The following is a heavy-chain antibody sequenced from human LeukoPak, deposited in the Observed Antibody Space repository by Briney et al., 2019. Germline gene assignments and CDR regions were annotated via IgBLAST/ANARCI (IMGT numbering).Heavy chain of an antibody. D-gene: IGHD2-21*02. Sequence: PGRALRLSCVASGFTFSSYGMHWVRQAPGKGLEWVAVISYDGSYKYYADSVKGRFTISRDNSKNTLSLQMNSLRGEDTAVYYCVKAMDAIVVVTVIQTWGQGTLVTVSS. CDR1: GFTFSSYG. J-gene: IGHJ5*02. CDR3: VKAMDAIVVVTVIQT. CDR2: ISYDGSYK. V-gene: IGHV3-30*18.